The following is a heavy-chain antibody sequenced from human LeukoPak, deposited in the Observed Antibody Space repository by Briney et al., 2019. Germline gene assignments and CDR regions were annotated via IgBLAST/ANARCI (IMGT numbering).Heavy chain of an antibody. V-gene: IGHV3-74*01. D-gene: IGHD5-12*01. CDR2: TNSDESIT. J-gene: IGHJ1*01. Sequence: PGGSLRLSCAASGFNFENFWLHWVRQVPGKGLVWVSRTNSDESITTYADSVKGRFTISRDNAKNTLYLQMNSLRVEDTALYYCARHFSVATTSPLQHWGQGTLVTVSS. CDR3: ARHFSVATTSPLQH. CDR1: GFNFENFW.